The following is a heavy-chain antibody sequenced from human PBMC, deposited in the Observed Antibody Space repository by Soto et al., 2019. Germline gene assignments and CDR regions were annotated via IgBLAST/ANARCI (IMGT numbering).Heavy chain of an antibody. CDR3: AKDRLQWLDAFDY. Sequence: QGQLVESGGVVGQPGSSLRLSCAASGFTFSSSGMHWVRQAPAKGRGWVAVISYDGSIKYYVDSVMGRFTISRYKSKNTLYLQKTGMRAEDTAVYYRAKDRLQWLDAFDYWSQGTLDTVSS. V-gene: IGHV3-30*18. J-gene: IGHJ4*02. CDR2: ISYDGSIK. D-gene: IGHD6-19*01. CDR1: GFTFSSSG.